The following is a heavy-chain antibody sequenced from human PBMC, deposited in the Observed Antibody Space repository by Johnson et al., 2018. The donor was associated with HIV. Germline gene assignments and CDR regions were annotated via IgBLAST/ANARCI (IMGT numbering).Heavy chain of an antibody. Sequence: QVQLVESGGGVVQPGESLRLSCVVTGFSISNYGVHWVRQAPGKGLEWVAFIQNDGANKYYADFVKGRFTISRDNSRNTVYLQMSKLRTEETAVYYCARGGYCSVSNCRHGNAFDIWGQGTMVTVSS. D-gene: IGHD2-15*01. CDR1: GFSISNYG. CDR3: ARGGYCSVSNCRHGNAFDI. CDR2: IQNDGANK. J-gene: IGHJ3*02. V-gene: IGHV3-30*02.